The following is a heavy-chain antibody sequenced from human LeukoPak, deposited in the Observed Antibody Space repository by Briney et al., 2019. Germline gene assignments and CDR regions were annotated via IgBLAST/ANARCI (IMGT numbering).Heavy chain of an antibody. J-gene: IGHJ4*02. Sequence: ASVKVSCKASGYTFTGYYMHWVRQAPGQGLEWMGRINPNSGGTNYAQKFQGRVTTTRDTSISTAYMELSRLRSDDTAVYHCARVTYYYDSSGYGNDYWGQGTLVTVSS. V-gene: IGHV1-2*06. CDR2: INPNSGGT. D-gene: IGHD3-22*01. CDR1: GYTFTGYY. CDR3: ARVTYYYDSSGYGNDY.